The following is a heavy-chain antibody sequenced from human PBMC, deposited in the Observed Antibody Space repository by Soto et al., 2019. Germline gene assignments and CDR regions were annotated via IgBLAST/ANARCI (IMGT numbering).Heavy chain of an antibody. V-gene: IGHV3-48*01. CDR2: ISSSSSTI. J-gene: IGHJ4*02. CDR3: ARDMALGIAVEI. Sequence: EVQLVESGGGLVQPGGSLRLSCAASGFTFSSYSMNWVRQAPGKGLEWVSYISSSSSTIYYEDSVKGRFTISRDNAKNSLYLQMNSLRAEDTAVYYCARDMALGIAVEIWGQGTLVTVSS. CDR1: GFTFSSYS. D-gene: IGHD6-19*01.